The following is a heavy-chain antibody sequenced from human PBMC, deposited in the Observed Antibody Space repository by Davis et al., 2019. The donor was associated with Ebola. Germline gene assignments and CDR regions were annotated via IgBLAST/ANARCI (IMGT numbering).Heavy chain of an antibody. CDR3: ARVHRVGPIRIFDS. Sequence: PGGSLRLSCAASGFTFSSYGMHWVRQAPGKGLEWVAVISYDGSNKYYADSVKGRFTISRDNAKNSLYLQMNSLRAEDTAVYYCARVHRVGPIRIFDSWGQGTLVTVSS. J-gene: IGHJ4*02. CDR2: ISYDGSNK. D-gene: IGHD1-26*01. CDR1: GFTFSSYG. V-gene: IGHV3-30*03.